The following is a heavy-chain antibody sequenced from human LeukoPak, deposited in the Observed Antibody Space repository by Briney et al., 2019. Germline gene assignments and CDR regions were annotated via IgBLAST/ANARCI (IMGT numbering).Heavy chain of an antibody. J-gene: IGHJ3*02. V-gene: IGHV4-30-2*01. CDR3: ARAYSSSWPNAFDI. CDR1: GGSISTGGYS. CDR2: IYHSGTT. Sequence: SETLSLTCAVSGGSISTGGYSWSWIRQPPGKGLEWIGYIYHSGTTYYSPSLKSRGTISVDRSGNQFSLNLSSVTAADTAVYYCARAYSSSWPNAFDIWGQGTMVTVSS. D-gene: IGHD6-13*01.